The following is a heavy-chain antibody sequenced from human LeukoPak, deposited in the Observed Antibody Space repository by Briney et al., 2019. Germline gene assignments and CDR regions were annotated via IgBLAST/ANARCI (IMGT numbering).Heavy chain of an antibody. CDR1: GGFINSSNYY. V-gene: IGHV4-39*01. CDR3: ARPKVGTDIGGAFDI. D-gene: IGHD2-21*02. CDR2: IYYSGNT. J-gene: IGHJ3*02. Sequence: SETLSLTCTVAGGFINSSNYYWGWIRQPPGKGLEWIGSIYYSGNTYYNPSLKSRVTISVDTSKNQFFLKLRSVTAADTAVYYCARPKVGTDIGGAFDIWGQGTLVTVSS.